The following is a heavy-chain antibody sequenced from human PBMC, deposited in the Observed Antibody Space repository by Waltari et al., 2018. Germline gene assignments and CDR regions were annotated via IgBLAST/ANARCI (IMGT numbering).Heavy chain of an antibody. CDR1: GGTFSSYA. CDR3: ARDPYCSGGSCDDAFDI. CDR2: IIPIFGTA. V-gene: IGHV1-69*12. D-gene: IGHD2-15*01. J-gene: IGHJ3*02. Sequence: QVQLVQSGAEVKKPGSSVKVPCKASGGTFSSYATSWARQVPGQGLEWMGGIIPIFGTANYEQKFQGRVTITADESTSTAYMELSSLRAEDTAVYYCARDPYCSGGSCDDAFDIWGQGTMVTVSS.